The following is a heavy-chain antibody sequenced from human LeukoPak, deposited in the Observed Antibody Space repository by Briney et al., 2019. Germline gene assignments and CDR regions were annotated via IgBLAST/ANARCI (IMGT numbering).Heavy chain of an antibody. Sequence: SETLSLTCTVSGGSISSSSYYWGWIRQPPGRGLEWIGSIYCSGSTYYNPSLKSRVTISVDTSKNQFSLKLSSVTAADTAVYYCARRLRVGAGHFDYWGQGTLVTVSS. CDR3: ARRLRVGAGHFDY. D-gene: IGHD3-16*01. CDR1: GGSISSSSYY. J-gene: IGHJ4*02. V-gene: IGHV4-39*01. CDR2: IYCSGST.